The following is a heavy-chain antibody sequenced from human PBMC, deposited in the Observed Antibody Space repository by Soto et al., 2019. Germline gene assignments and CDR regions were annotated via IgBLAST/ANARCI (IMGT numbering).Heavy chain of an antibody. D-gene: IGHD3-10*01. CDR1: GGSISSYY. V-gene: IGHV4-59*01. Sequence: SETLSLTCTVSGGSISSYYWSWIRQPPGKGLEWIGYIYYSGSTNYNPSLKSRVTISVNTSKNQFSLKLSSVTAADTAVYYCARDGSGSSFYFDYWGQGTLVTVS. CDR3: ARDGSGSSFYFDY. J-gene: IGHJ4*02. CDR2: IYYSGST.